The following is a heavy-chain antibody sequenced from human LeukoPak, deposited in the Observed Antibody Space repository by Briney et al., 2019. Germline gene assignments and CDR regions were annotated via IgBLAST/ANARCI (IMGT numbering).Heavy chain of an antibody. J-gene: IGHJ4*02. CDR3: AKGDGDYV. CDR2: ISYDGSNK. V-gene: IGHV3-30*18. CDR1: GFTFSSYG. Sequence: PGGSLRLSRAASGFTFSSYGMHWVRQAPGKGLEWVAVISYDGSNKYYADSVKGRFTISRDNSKNTLYLQMNSLRAEDTAVYYCAKGDGDYVWGQGTLVTVSS. D-gene: IGHD4-17*01.